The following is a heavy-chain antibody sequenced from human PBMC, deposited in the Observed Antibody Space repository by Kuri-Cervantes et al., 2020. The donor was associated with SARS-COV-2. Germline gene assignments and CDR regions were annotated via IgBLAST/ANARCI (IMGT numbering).Heavy chain of an antibody. D-gene: IGHD3-16*01. J-gene: IGHJ5*02. Sequence: GGSLRLSCAASGFTLSSYWMHWVRQAPGKGLVWVSRINSDGSSTSYADSVKGRFTISRDNAKNSLYLQMNSLRAEDTAVYYCARDRGLGAGPNWFGPWGQGTLVTVSS. CDR2: INSDGSST. CDR1: GFTLSSYW. V-gene: IGHV3-74*01. CDR3: ARDRGLGAGPNWFGP.